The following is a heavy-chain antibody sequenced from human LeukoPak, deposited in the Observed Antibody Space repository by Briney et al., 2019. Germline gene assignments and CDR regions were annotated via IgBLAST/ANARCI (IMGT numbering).Heavy chain of an antibody. J-gene: IGHJ4*02. CDR1: GFTFSSYG. CDR3: ASDCRKDSSGYRSFAY. V-gene: IGHV3-33*01. CDR2: IWYDGSNK. Sequence: GRSLRLSCAASGFTFSSYGMHWVRQAPGKGLEWVAVIWYDGSNKYYADSVKGRFTISRDNSNNTRYLQMNNLRGEETAVYYCASDCRKDSSGYRSFAYWGQGTLVTVSS. D-gene: IGHD3-22*01.